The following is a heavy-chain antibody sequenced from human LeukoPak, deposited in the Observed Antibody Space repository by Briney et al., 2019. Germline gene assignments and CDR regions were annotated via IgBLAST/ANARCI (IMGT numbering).Heavy chain of an antibody. V-gene: IGHV3-53*01. Sequence: PGGSLRLSCAASGFTVSSNYMSWVRQAPGKGLEWVSVIYSGGSTYYADSVKGRFTISRVNSKNTLYLQMNSLRAEDTAVYYCARVSGSGSYPSYYYYYMDVWGKGTTVTVSS. CDR2: IYSGGST. D-gene: IGHD3-10*01. CDR1: GFTVSSNY. J-gene: IGHJ6*03. CDR3: ARVSGSGSYPSYYYYYMDV.